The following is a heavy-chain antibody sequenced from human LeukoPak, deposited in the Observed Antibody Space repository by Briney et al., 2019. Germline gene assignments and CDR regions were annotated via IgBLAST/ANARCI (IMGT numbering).Heavy chain of an antibody. Sequence: PSETLSLTCTVSGYSISSGYYWGWIRQPPGKGLEWIGSIYHSGSTFDNPSLKSRVTISVDTSKNQFSLKLSSVTAADTAVYYCARQVLWFGELFPVGFDPWGQGTLVTVSS. CDR1: GYSISSGYY. CDR3: ARQVLWFGELFPVGFDP. D-gene: IGHD3-10*01. J-gene: IGHJ5*02. CDR2: IYHSGST. V-gene: IGHV4-38-2*02.